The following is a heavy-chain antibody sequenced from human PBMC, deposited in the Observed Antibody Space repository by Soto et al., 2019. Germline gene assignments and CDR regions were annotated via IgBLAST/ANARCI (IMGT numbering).Heavy chain of an antibody. CDR2: INPSGGST. CDR1: GYTFTSYY. V-gene: IGHV1-46*01. Sequence: ASVKVSCKATGYTFTSYYMHWVRQAPGQGLEWMGIINPSGGSTSYAQKFQGRVTMTRDTSTSTDYMELSSLRSEDTAVYYCARGQGYYDSSGYTGGALGYWGQGTLVTVSS. D-gene: IGHD3-22*01. CDR3: ARGQGYYDSSGYTGGALGY. J-gene: IGHJ4*02.